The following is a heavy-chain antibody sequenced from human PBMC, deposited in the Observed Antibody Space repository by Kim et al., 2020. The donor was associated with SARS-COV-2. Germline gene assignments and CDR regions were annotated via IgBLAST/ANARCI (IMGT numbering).Heavy chain of an antibody. Sequence: SETLSLTCTVSGGSVSSGSYYWSWIRQPPGKGLEWIGYIYYSGSTNYNPSLKSRVTISVDTSKNQFSLKLSSVTAADTAVYYCARTGHDYGGTDFDYWGQGTLVTVSS. V-gene: IGHV4-61*01. CDR2: IYYSGST. CDR1: GGSVSSGSYY. CDR3: ARTGHDYGGTDFDY. D-gene: IGHD4-17*01. J-gene: IGHJ4*02.